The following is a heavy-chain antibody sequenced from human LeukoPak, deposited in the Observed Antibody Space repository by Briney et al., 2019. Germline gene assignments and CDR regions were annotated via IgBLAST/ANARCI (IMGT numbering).Heavy chain of an antibody. D-gene: IGHD6-13*01. J-gene: IGHJ5*02. CDR3: ASNFIAAAGTWGLDP. CDR2: INPSGGST. V-gene: IGHV1-46*03. CDR1: GYTFTSYY. Sequence: GASVKVSCKASGYTFTSYYMHWVRQAPGQGLEWMGIINPSGGSTSYAQKFQGRVTMTRDTSTSTVYMELSSLRSGDTAVYYCASNFIAAAGTWGLDPWGQGTLVTVSS.